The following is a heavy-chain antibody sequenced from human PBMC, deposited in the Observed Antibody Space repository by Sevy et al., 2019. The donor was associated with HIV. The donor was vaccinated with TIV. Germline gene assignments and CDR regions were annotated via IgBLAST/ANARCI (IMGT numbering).Heavy chain of an antibody. Sequence: ASVKVSCKASGYTFTSYDINWVRQATGQGLEWMGWMNPNSGNTGYAQKFQGRVTMTRNTSISTAYMELSSLRSEDTAVYYCARGPGYGYDYYYGMDVWGQGTTVTVSS. J-gene: IGHJ6*02. D-gene: IGHD5-18*01. CDR1: GYTFTSYD. CDR2: MNPNSGNT. CDR3: ARGPGYGYDYYYGMDV. V-gene: IGHV1-8*01.